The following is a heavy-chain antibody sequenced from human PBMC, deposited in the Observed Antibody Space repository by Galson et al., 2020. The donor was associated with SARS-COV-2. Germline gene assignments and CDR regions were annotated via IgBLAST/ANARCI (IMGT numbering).Heavy chain of an antibody. CDR3: AKDLIEMGFRPSYSGYDIPPPGPMDV. D-gene: IGHD5-12*01. J-gene: IGHJ6*02. CDR1: GFTFSSYA. CDR2: ISGSGGST. Sequence: GESLKISCAASGFTFSSYAMSWVRQAPGKGLEWVSAISGSGGSTYYADSVKGRFTISRDNSKNTLYLQMNSLRAEDTAVYYCAKDLIEMGFRPSYSGYDIPPPGPMDVWGQGTTVTVSS. V-gene: IGHV3-23*01.